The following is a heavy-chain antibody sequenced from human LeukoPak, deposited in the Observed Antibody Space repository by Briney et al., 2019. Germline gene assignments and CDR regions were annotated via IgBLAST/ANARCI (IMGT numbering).Heavy chain of an antibody. J-gene: IGHJ4*02. Sequence: PGGSLRLSCTASGFTFSDQWMNWVRQAPGKGLEWVANIKQDGSEKYYVDSVKGRFTISRDNAKNSLYLQMSSLRAEDTAVYYCARGGRTGDYWGQGTLVTVSS. CDR3: ARGGRTGDY. V-gene: IGHV3-7*01. CDR2: IKQDGSEK. CDR1: GFTFSDQW. D-gene: IGHD1-14*01.